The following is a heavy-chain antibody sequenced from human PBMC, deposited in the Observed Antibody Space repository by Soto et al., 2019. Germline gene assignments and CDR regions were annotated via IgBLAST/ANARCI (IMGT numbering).Heavy chain of an antibody. Sequence: SVKVSCKASGGTFYTYTFSWVRQAPGQGLEWMGSITPIYPTTNYAERFQGRLTITADGSTHTAYMDLTSLTSEDTAVYYCARIPRYSFPTSDDLDSWGQGPLVTFSS. J-gene: IGHJ4*02. CDR2: ITPIYPTT. CDR1: GGTFYTYT. D-gene: IGHD5-18*01. V-gene: IGHV1-69*13. CDR3: ARIPRYSFPTSDDLDS.